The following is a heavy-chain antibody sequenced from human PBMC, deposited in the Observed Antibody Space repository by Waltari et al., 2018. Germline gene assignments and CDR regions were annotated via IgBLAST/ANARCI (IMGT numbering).Heavy chain of an antibody. CDR1: GYTFTSYA. CDR2: INAGNGNT. CDR3: ARDARRAAQNQEWYFDL. V-gene: IGHV1-3*03. J-gene: IGHJ2*01. D-gene: IGHD6-13*01. Sequence: QVQLVQSGAEVKKPGASVKVSCKASGYTFTSYAMHWVRQAPGQRLEWMGWINAGNGNTKYSQECQGRVTITRDTSASTAYMELSSRRSEDMAVYYCARDARRAAQNQEWYFDLWGRGTLVTVSS.